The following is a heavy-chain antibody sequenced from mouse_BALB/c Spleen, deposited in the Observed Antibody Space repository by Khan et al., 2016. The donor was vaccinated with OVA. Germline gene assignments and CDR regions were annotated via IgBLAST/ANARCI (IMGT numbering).Heavy chain of an antibody. CDR1: GYSITSGYG. J-gene: IGHJ2*01. V-gene: IGHV3-2*02. Sequence: VQLKESGPGLVKPSQSLSLTCTVTGYSITSGYGWNWIRQFPGNKLEWMGYISYSGSTNYNPSLKSRISITRDTSKNQFFLQLNSVTTEDTATXYCARTARRKNWGQGTTLTVSS. CDR3: ARTARRKN. CDR2: ISYSGST. D-gene: IGHD1-2*01.